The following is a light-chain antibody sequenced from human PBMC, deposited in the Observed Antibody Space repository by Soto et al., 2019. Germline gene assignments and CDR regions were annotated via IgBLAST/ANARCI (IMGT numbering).Light chain of an antibody. CDR1: QSISSW. CDR2: DAS. J-gene: IGKJ1*01. V-gene: IGKV1-5*01. Sequence: DIQMTQSPSTLSASLGDRVTITCRASQSISSWLAWYQQKPGKAPKLLIYDASSLESGVPSRFSGSGSGTEFTLTISSLQPDDFAPYYSQPYNSWTFGQGTKVEIK. CDR3: QPYNSWT.